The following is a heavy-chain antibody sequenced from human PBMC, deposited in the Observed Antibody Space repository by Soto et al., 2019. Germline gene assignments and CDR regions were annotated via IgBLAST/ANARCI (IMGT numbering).Heavy chain of an antibody. J-gene: IGHJ5*02. CDR3: ARGSTPAIITMFGVAIRGNWFAP. V-gene: IGHV1-8*01. CDR2: MNPNSGNT. D-gene: IGHD3-3*01. Sequence: ASVKVSCKASGYTFTSYDINWARQATGQGLEWMGWMNPNSGNTGYAQKFQGRVTMTRNTSISTAYMELSSLRSEDTAVYYCARGSTPAIITMFGVAIRGNWFAPWGQGTLVPVSS. CDR1: GYTFTSYD.